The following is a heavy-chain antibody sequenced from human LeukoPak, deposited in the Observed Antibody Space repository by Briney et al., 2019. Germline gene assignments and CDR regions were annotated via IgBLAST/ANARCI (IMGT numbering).Heavy chain of an antibody. V-gene: IGHV3-21*01. CDR1: GFTFSSYG. D-gene: IGHD1-26*01. Sequence: TTGGSLRLSCAASGFTFSSYGMYWVRQAPGKGLEWVSSISSSSSYIYYADSVKGRFTISRDNAKNSPYLQMYSLRAEDTAVYYCARDQGSYSGSYLSHDAFDIWGQGTMVTVSS. CDR3: ARDQGSYSGSYLSHDAFDI. J-gene: IGHJ3*02. CDR2: ISSSSSYI.